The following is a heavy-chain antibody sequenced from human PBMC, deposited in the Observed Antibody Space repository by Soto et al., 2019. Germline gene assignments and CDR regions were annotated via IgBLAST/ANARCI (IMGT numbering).Heavy chain of an antibody. D-gene: IGHD3-3*01. J-gene: IGHJ4*02. CDR3: AKHPRAGLLDY. CDR1: GYSFTNYW. Sequence: PGESLKISCKGSGYSFTNYWIGWVRQMPGKGLEWMGIIYPGDSETRYSPSFQGQVTISADKSISTAYLQWSSLKASDTAMYYWAKHPRAGLLDYGGQGPLVTVSS. V-gene: IGHV5-51*01. CDR2: IYPGDSET.